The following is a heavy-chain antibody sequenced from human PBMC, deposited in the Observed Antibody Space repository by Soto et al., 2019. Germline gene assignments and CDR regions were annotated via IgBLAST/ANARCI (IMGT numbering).Heavy chain of an antibody. J-gene: IGHJ3*02. CDR3: ARVRVYSSGWYDAFDI. CDR1: GGSISSYY. Sequence: SETLSLTCTVSGGSISSYYWSWIRQPPGKGLEWIGYIYYSGSTNYNPSLKSRVTISVDTSKNQFSLKLSSVTAADTAVYYCARVRVYSSGWYDAFDIWGQGTMVTVSS. CDR2: IYYSGST. D-gene: IGHD6-19*01. V-gene: IGHV4-59*01.